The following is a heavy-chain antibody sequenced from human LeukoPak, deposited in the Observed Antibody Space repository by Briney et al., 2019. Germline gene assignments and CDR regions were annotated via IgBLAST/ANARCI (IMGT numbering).Heavy chain of an antibody. CDR3: ARAYYDFWSGYSGHNWFDP. Sequence: SETLSLTCTVSGGSISSSHSYWGWIRQPPGKGLEWIGNIYYSGSTYYSPSLKSRVTISVDTSKNQFSLKLSSVTAADTAVYYCARAYYDFWSGYSGHNWFDPWGQGTLVTVSS. CDR2: IYYSGST. V-gene: IGHV4-39*07. J-gene: IGHJ5*02. D-gene: IGHD3-3*01. CDR1: GGSISSSHSY.